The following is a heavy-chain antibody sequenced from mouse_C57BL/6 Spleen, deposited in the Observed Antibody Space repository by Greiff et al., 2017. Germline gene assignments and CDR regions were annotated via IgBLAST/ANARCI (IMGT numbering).Heavy chain of an antibody. CDR1: GYTFTDYE. CDR2: IDPETGGT. CDR3: TRRGESTLYRYYFDY. Sequence: QVQLQQSGAELVRPGASVTLSCKASGYTFTDYEMHWVKQTPVHGLEWIGAIDPETGGTAYNQKFKGKAILTADKSSSTAYMELRSLTSEDSAVYYCTRRGESTLYRYYFDYWGQGTTLTVSS. V-gene: IGHV1-15*01. D-gene: IGHD6-2*01. J-gene: IGHJ2*01.